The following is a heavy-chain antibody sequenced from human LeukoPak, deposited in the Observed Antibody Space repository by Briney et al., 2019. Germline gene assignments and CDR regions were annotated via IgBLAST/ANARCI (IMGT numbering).Heavy chain of an antibody. D-gene: IGHD3-22*01. J-gene: IGHJ3*02. CDR2: IYYSGST. CDR1: GGSITSGNFY. CDR3: AREGGSAYYYDSSGYPTAPHAFDI. V-gene: IGHV4-61*01. Sequence: PSETLSLTCTVSGGSITSGNFYWSWIRQPPGKGLEWIGYIYYSGSTNYNPSLKSRVTISVDTSKNQFSLKLSSVTAADTAVYYCAREGGSAYYYDSSGYPTAPHAFDIWGQGTMVTVSS.